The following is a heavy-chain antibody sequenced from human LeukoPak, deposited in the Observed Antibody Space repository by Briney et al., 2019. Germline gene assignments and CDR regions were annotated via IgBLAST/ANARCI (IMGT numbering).Heavy chain of an antibody. J-gene: IGHJ4*02. CDR3: ARSILRYYYDASGYYPYYFDY. CDR2: ISYRGKN. CDR1: GGSFSSSSYY. D-gene: IGHD3-22*01. Sequence: KPSETLSLTCTVSGGSFSSSSYYWGWIRQPPGKGLEWIGSISYRGKNYHNPSLTGRVTMSVDTSKNQFSLILSSVTAADTAVYYCARSILRYYYDASGYYPYYFDYWGLGMLVTVSS. V-gene: IGHV4-39*07.